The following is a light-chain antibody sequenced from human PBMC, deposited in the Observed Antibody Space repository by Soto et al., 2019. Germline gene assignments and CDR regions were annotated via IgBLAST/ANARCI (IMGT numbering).Light chain of an antibody. V-gene: IGKV3-20*01. CDR2: AAS. CDR1: QRISSSY. CDR3: QQYDNSPAWT. Sequence: EIVLTQSPGTLSLSPGERATLSCRASQRISSSYLAWYQQKPGQAPRLLIYAASSRATGIPDRFSGSGSGTDFTLTISRLEPEDFAVYDCQQYDNSPAWTFGQGTKVEIK. J-gene: IGKJ1*01.